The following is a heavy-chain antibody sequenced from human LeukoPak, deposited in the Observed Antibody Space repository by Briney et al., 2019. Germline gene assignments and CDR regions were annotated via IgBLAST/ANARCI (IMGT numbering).Heavy chain of an antibody. CDR2: INHSGST. Sequence: ETLSLTCAVYGGSFSGYYWSWIRQPPGKGLEWIGEINHSGSTNYNPSLKSRVTISVDTSKNQFSLKLSSVTAADTAVYYCARAEGYGGELDSWGQGTLVTVSS. CDR1: GGSFSGYY. D-gene: IGHD4-23*01. CDR3: ARAEGYGGELDS. V-gene: IGHV4-34*01. J-gene: IGHJ4*02.